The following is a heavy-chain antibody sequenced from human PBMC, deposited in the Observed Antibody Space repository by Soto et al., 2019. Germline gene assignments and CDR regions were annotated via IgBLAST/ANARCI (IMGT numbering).Heavy chain of an antibody. V-gene: IGHV4-30-2*01. D-gene: IGHD3-10*01. CDR2: IYHSGST. CDR3: ASWRYYFGAGSYYSARWVFDY. CDR1: CPIQRGGFS. J-gene: IGHJ4*02. Sequence: LSPTRPCLWCPIQRGGFSWKWVRAPPGEGLEGIGDIYHSGSTYYSPSLKSGVTISVDSSKNQLSLKLSSVTAADTAVYYCASWRYYFGAGSYYSARWVFDYWGKGSPVTV.